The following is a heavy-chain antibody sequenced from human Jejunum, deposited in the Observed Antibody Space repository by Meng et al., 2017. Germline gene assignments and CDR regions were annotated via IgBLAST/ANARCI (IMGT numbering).Heavy chain of an antibody. CDR3: VRRRSGASSLFDL. J-gene: IGHJ5*02. D-gene: IGHD2-15*01. Sequence: VHLARAGAGLLNSSETLSLTCAVYGGSLTGYYWSWIRQAPEKGLEYIGDIHFSGTTTYMPSLRSRLTLSVDTSNNHFSLKLNSVTAADTATYYCVRRRSGASSLFDLWGPGTLVTVSS. V-gene: IGHV4-34*01. CDR1: GGSLTGYY. CDR2: IHFSGTT.